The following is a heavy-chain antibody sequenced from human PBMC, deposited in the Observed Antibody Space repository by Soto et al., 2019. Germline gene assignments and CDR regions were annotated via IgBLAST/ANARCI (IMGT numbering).Heavy chain of an antibody. Sequence: DVQLVASGGGFVQRGGSLRLSCAASGFTFSDFWMTWVRQTPGKGLEWVANINFDGSAKDYVSSVKGRFTISRDNVRNSLHLQMDSLRAEDAAVYYCARGGNYYLSWGQGTLVTVSS. CDR2: INFDGSAK. CDR1: GFTFSDFW. D-gene: IGHD1-26*01. V-gene: IGHV3-7*05. CDR3: ARGGNYYLS. J-gene: IGHJ5*01.